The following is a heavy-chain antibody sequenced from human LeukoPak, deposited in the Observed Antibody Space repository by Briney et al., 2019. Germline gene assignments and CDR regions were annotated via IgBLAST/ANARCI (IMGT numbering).Heavy chain of an antibody. D-gene: IGHD3-22*01. CDR3: ARHGGDYDSSGHRDHDAFDI. CDR1: GGSISSGSYY. Sequence: PSETLSLTCTVSGGSISSGSYYWSWIRQPAGKGLEYIGRIYTSGSTSYNPSLKSRVTISVDTSKNQFSLKLSSVTAADTAVYYCARHGGDYDSSGHRDHDAFDIWGQGTMVTVSS. CDR2: IYTSGST. V-gene: IGHV4-61*02. J-gene: IGHJ3*02.